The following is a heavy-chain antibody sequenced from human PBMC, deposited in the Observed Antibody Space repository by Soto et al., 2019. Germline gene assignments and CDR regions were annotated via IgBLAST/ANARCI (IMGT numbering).Heavy chain of an antibody. CDR2: IKEDGSEK. D-gene: IGHD3-22*01. V-gene: IGHV3-7*01. CDR1: GLTFSGYW. J-gene: IGHJ4*02. CDR3: ARKAYNYDFADC. Sequence: GGSLRLSCAASGLTFSGYWMSWVRQAPGKGLEWVANIKEDGSEKYYVDSVKGRFTISRDNAKNSLYVQMNSLRVEDTAVYYCARKAYNYDFADCWGQGTLVTVSS.